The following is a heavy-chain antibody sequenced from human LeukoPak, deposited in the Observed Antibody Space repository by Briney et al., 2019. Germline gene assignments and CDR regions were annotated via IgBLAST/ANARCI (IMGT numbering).Heavy chain of an antibody. CDR2: INPNSGGT. Sequence: VASVKVSCKASGYTFTGYYMHWVRQAPGQGLEWMGWINPNSGGTVLAQKFQDRITMTRDTSISTVYMELSRLSSDDTAVYYCARDTSLLGWFDPWGQGTLVTVSS. J-gene: IGHJ5*02. V-gene: IGHV1-2*02. CDR3: ARDTSLLGWFDP. CDR1: GYTFTGYY. D-gene: IGHD2-21*01.